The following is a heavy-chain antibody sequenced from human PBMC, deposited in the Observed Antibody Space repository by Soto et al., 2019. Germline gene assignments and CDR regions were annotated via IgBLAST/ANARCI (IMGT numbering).Heavy chain of an antibody. CDR1: GFTFSSYA. CDR2: ISGSGGST. Sequence: PGGSLRLSCAASGFTFSSYAMSWVRQAPGKGLEWVSAISGSGGSTYYADSVKGRFTISRDNSKNTLYLQMNSLRAEDTAVYYCAKDVGTIFGVVSRPYYFDYWGQGTLVTAPQ. V-gene: IGHV3-23*01. CDR3: AKDVGTIFGVVSRPYYFDY. D-gene: IGHD3-3*01. J-gene: IGHJ4*02.